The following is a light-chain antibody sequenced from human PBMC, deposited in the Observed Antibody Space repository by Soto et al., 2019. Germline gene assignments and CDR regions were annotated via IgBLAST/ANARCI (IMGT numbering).Light chain of an antibody. Sequence: QSALTQPASVSGSPGQSITISCTGTSSDVGGYNYVSWYQQHPVKAPKLMIYDVSNRPSGVSNRFSGSKSGNTASLTISGLHAEDEADYYCSSYTSSSTPVVFGGGTKLTVL. V-gene: IGLV2-14*01. CDR2: DVS. CDR1: SSDVGGYNY. J-gene: IGLJ2*01. CDR3: SSYTSSSTPVV.